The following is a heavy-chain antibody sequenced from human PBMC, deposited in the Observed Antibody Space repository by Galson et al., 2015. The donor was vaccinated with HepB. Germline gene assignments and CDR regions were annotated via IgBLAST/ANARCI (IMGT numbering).Heavy chain of an antibody. J-gene: IGHJ4*02. CDR2: IRSKAYGGTT. Sequence: LRLSCAASGFTFGDYTMSWFRQAPGKGLEWVGFIRSKAYGGTTEYVASVKGRFTISRHDSKSIAYLQINSLKTEDTAVYYCAGDRKGGYGPFDYWGQGTLVTVSS. V-gene: IGHV3-49*03. CDR3: AGDRKGGYGPFDY. CDR1: GFTFGDYT. D-gene: IGHD5-12*01.